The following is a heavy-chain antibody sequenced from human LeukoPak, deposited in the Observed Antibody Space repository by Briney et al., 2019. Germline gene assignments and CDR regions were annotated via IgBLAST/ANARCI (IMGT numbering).Heavy chain of an antibody. V-gene: IGHV3-11*01. CDR1: GFTFSDYY. D-gene: IGHD3-22*01. Sequence: PGGSLRLSCAASGFTFSDYYMSWIRQAPGKGLKWLSYISYSGTTIYYADSVKGRFTISRDNAKNSLYLQMNSLRVEDTAVYYCARSNNYDSSGWGYWGQGTLVTVSS. CDR3: ARSNNYDSSGWGY. CDR2: ISYSGTTI. J-gene: IGHJ4*02.